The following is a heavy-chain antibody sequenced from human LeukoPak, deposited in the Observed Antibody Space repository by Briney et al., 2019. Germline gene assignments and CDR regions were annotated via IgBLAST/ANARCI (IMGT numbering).Heavy chain of an antibody. CDR2: MNPTNGNT. J-gene: IGHJ4*02. Sequence: ASVKVSCKASGYTFTSYDINWVRQATGQGLEWMGWMNPTNGNTGYAQKFRGRVTMTRDTSITTAYMELSSLRSEDTAVYFCARGFERDYYDASGYYSVDWGQGTLVTVSS. D-gene: IGHD3-22*01. V-gene: IGHV1-8*01. CDR1: GYTFTSYD. CDR3: ARGFERDYYDASGYYSVD.